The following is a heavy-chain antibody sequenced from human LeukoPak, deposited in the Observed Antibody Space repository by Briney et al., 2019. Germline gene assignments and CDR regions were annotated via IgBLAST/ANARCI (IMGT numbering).Heavy chain of an antibody. D-gene: IGHD3-9*01. CDR1: GYTFTSYG. CDR2: ISAYNGNT. Sequence: ASVKVSCKASGYTFTSYGISWVRQAPGQGLEWMGWISAYNGNTNYAQKLQGRVTMTTDTSTSTAYMELRSLRSEDTAVYYCARDSHYDILTGSLQPSYYYYGMDVWGQGTTVTVSS. CDR3: ARDSHYDILTGSLQPSYYYYGMDV. J-gene: IGHJ6*02. V-gene: IGHV1-18*01.